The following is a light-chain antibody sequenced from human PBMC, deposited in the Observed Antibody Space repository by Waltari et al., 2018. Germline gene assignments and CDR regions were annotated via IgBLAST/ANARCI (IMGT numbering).Light chain of an antibody. CDR2: ATF. CDR1: QDIVTW. CDR3: QQAKQFPLT. J-gene: IGKJ4*01. Sequence: IPMTQSPCFVSASVGDRVPITRRASQDIVTWLAWYQQKPGQAPTLLIYATFILQTGVPARFSGSGSGTDFTLTISGLQPEDSANYYCQQAKQFPLTFGGGTHVEIK. V-gene: IGKV1-12*01.